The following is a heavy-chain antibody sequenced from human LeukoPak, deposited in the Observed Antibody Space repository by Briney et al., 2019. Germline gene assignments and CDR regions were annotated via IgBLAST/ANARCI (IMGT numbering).Heavy chain of an antibody. D-gene: IGHD3-22*01. J-gene: IGHJ4*02. V-gene: IGHV3-30*03. Sequence: GGSLRLSCAASGFTFSSYGMHWVRQAPGKGLEWVAVISYDGSNKYYADSVKGRFTISRDNSKNTLYLQMNSLRAEDTALYYCARGSGYLETFDYWGQGTLVTVPS. CDR2: ISYDGSNK. CDR1: GFTFSSYG. CDR3: ARGSGYLETFDY.